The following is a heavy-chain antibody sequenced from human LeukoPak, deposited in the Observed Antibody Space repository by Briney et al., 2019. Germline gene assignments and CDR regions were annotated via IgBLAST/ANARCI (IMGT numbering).Heavy chain of an antibody. CDR2: IYYSGST. CDR1: VGSLRTSSYY. D-gene: IGHD2-21*01. V-gene: IGHV4-39*01. CDR3: SCHILVLVAIPNFDY. Sequence: TSETLSHTCIDPVGSLRTSSYYSAWIRQPPGKGLEWNGSIYYSGSTYYNPSLKSRVPISVDTSKSQFSLKLNSDTAADTAVYFYSCHILVLVAIPNFDYWGQGTLVTVSS. J-gene: IGHJ4*02.